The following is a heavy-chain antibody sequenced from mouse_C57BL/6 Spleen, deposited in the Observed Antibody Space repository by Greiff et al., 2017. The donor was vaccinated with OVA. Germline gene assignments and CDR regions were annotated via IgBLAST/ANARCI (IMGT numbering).Heavy chain of an antibody. Sequence: QVQLQQSGAELVRPGSSVKLSCKASGYTFTSYWMHWVKQRPIQGLEWIGNIDPSDSETHYNQKFKDKATLTVDKSSSTAYMPLSSLTSEDSAVYYCASYYSNPYYAMDYWGQGTSVTVSS. CDR2: IDPSDSET. D-gene: IGHD2-5*01. CDR3: ASYYSNPYYAMDY. CDR1: GYTFTSYW. V-gene: IGHV1-52*01. J-gene: IGHJ4*01.